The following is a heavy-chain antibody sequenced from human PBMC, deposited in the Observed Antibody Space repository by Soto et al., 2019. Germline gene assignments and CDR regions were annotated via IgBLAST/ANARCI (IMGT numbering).Heavy chain of an antibody. D-gene: IGHD3-10*01. J-gene: IGHJ4*02. CDR3: PHSQLIGGETACLTATPHLIDD. V-gene: IGHV2-5*02. CDR2: IYWDDDK. Sequence: QITLKESGPTLVKPTQTLTLTCTFSGFSLSTSGVGVGWIRQPPGKALEWLALIYWDDDKRYSPSLKSRLTLTKDTSKNQAVLTTNNLAPLDTAPYYYPHSQLIGGETACLTATPHLIDDRGRGTLVTVSS. CDR1: GFSLSTSGVG.